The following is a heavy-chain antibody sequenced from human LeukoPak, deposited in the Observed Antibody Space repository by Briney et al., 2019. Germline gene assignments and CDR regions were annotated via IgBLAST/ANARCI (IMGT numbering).Heavy chain of an antibody. D-gene: IGHD5-12*01. Sequence: ASVKVSCKASGYTFTSYGISWVRQAPGQGLEWMGWISAYNGNTNYAQKLQGRVTMTTDTSTSTAYMGLRSLRSDDTAVYYCARVMGDYIVATQIDYWGQGTLVTVSS. J-gene: IGHJ4*02. CDR3: ARVMGDYIVATQIDY. CDR2: ISAYNGNT. CDR1: GYTFTSYG. V-gene: IGHV1-18*01.